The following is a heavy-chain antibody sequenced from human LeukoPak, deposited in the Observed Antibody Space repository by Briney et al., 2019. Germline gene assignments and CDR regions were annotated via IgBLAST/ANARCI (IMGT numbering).Heavy chain of an antibody. CDR1: GGTFSSYA. J-gene: IGHJ3*02. D-gene: IGHD1-1*01. V-gene: IGHV1-69*13. CDR2: IIPIFGTA. CDR3: ATDRPSRYNWNEDAFDI. Sequence: SVKVSCKASGGTFSSYAISWVRQAPGQGLEWMGGIIPIFGTANYAQKFQGRVTITADESTSTAYMEPSSLRSEDTAVYYCATDRPSRYNWNEDAFDIWGQGTMVTVSS.